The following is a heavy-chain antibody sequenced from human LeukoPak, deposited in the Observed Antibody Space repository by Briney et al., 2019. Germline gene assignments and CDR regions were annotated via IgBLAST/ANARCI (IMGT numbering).Heavy chain of an antibody. CDR2: IYNSGST. D-gene: IGHD1-7*01. Sequence: PSETLSLTCAVYGGSFSGYYWSWVRQPPGKGLEWIGYIYNSGSTTYNPSLKSRATISVDTSKNLFSLKLTSMTAADTAFYYCVRDRELHYWGQGILVTVSS. CDR3: VRDRELHY. V-gene: IGHV4-34*11. J-gene: IGHJ4*02. CDR1: GGSFSGYY.